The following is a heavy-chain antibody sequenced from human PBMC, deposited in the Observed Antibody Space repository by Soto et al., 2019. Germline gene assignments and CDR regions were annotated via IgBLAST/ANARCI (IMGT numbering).Heavy chain of an antibody. CDR3: ARGLITGSQYSVGWYYFDS. Sequence: SETLSLTCDVYGGSFSGYIWTWIRQTPGKGLQWIGQINHSGSANYNPSLKSRVTISVHTSNSQFSLELSSVTAADTAVYYCARGLITGSQYSVGWYYFDSWCQGTQVT. V-gene: IGHV4-34*01. CDR1: GGSFSGYI. CDR2: INHSGSA. D-gene: IGHD2-15*01. J-gene: IGHJ4*02.